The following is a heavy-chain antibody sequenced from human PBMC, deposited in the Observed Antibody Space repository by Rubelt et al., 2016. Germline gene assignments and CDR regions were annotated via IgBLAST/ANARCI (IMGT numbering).Heavy chain of an antibody. CDR1: GFTFSSYA. V-gene: IGHV3-30*04. Sequence: QVQLVESGGGVVQPGRSLRLSCAASGFTFSSYAMHWVRQAPGKGLEWVAVISYDGSNKYYADSVKGRFNISRDNSKNTLYLQMNSLRAEDTAVYYCARDGGIWSGYSFFDYWGQGTLVAVSS. J-gene: IGHJ4*02. CDR3: ARDGGIWSGYSFFDY. D-gene: IGHD3-3*01. CDR2: ISYDGSNK.